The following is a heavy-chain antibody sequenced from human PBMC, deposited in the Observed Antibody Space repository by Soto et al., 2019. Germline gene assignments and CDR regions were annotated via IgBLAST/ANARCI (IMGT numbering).Heavy chain of an antibody. Sequence: GGSLRFSCVASEFTFSSYWMHWVRQVPGKGLVWVSRLNEDGSFTSYADSVKDRFTISRDTSKNTVYLHMDRLRAEDTAVYYCARDSQAYGTGSHLESWGQGTLVTAPQ. CDR3: ARDSQAYGTGSHLES. CDR1: EFTFSSYW. J-gene: IGHJ4*02. D-gene: IGHD3-10*01. CDR2: LNEDGSFT. V-gene: IGHV3-74*03.